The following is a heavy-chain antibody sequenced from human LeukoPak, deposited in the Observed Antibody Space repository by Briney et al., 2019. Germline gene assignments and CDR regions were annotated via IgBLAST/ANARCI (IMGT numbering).Heavy chain of an antibody. D-gene: IGHD2-2*01. CDR3: VRDREASYCSSATCYDVVDY. CDR2: ISSDGSNK. CDR1: GFTFSSYG. Sequence: PGGSLRLSCAASGFTFSSYGMHWVRLAPGKGLEWVAVISSDGSNKYYADSVKGRFTISRDNSKNTLFLQMNSLRAEDTAVYYCVRDREASYCSSATCYDVVDYWGQGTLVPVSS. J-gene: IGHJ4*02. V-gene: IGHV3-30*03.